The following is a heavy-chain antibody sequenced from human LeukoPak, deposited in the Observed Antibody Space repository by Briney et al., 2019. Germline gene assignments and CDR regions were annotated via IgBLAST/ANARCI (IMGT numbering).Heavy chain of an antibody. V-gene: IGHV1-2*02. Sequence: ASVRVSCKASGYTFIDYYIHWVRQAPGQALQWMGWINPNGGGTNYEEEFRGRVTMTRDTSLSTAYMDLSSLTSDDTAVYYRAADSSGWSDDSLDIWGQGTMVTVSS. CDR1: GYTFIDYY. J-gene: IGHJ3*02. CDR3: AADSSGWSDDSLDI. CDR2: INPNGGGT. D-gene: IGHD6-19*01.